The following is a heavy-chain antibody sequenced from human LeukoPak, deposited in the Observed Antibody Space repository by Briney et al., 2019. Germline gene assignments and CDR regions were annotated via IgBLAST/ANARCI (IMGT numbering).Heavy chain of an antibody. CDR2: INVGNGNT. J-gene: IGHJ4*02. D-gene: IGHD3-10*01. CDR1: GYSFSTYA. CDR3: ARDNGDYYGSGSFDY. V-gene: IGHV1-3*01. Sequence: ASVKVSRKPSGYSFSTYAMQWVRQAPGQRLEWMGWINVGNGNTKYSQKFQGRVTLTRDTSASTAYMELSSLRSEDTAVYYCARDNGDYYGSGSFDYWGQGTLVTVSS.